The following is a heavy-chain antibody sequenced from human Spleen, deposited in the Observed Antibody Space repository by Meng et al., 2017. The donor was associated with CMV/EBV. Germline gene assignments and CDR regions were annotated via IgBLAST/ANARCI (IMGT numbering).Heavy chain of an antibody. CDR3: ARAGKTYSSGWYDY. CDR1: GDSIRNYY. J-gene: IGHJ4*02. Sequence: ESLKISCTVSGDSIRNYYWSWIRQPPGKELEWIGYIWYSGSSNYNSSLKSRVTISVDASKNQFSPKLSPVTAADTGVYYCARAGKTYSSGWYDYWGQGTLVTVSS. CDR2: IWYSGSS. V-gene: IGHV4-59*01. D-gene: IGHD6-13*01.